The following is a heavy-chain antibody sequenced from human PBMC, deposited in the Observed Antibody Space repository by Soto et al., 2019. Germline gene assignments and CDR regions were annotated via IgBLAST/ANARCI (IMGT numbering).Heavy chain of an antibody. CDR3: AREGFSGYEALDY. Sequence: QVHLQESGPGLLKPSETLSLTCGVSGGPIRSYYLSWVRQAPGKGLEWLAYIAYTGITGYNPALRSRVTISGDTSQNLFSLKMTSVTAADTAVYYCAREGFSGYEALDYWGQGILVTVSS. V-gene: IGHV4-59*01. D-gene: IGHD5-12*01. CDR2: IAYTGIT. CDR1: GGPIRSYY. J-gene: IGHJ4*02.